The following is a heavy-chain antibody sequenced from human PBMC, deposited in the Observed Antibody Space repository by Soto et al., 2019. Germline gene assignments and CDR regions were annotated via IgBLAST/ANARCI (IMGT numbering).Heavy chain of an antibody. Sequence: EVQLVESGGGLVQPGRSLRLSCAASGFTFDDYAMHWVRQAPGKGLEWVSGISWNSGSIAYADSVKGRFTISRDNAKNSLYLQINSLRAEDTALYYCAKDSYYYGMDVWGQGTTVTVSS. CDR3: AKDSYYYGMDV. CDR1: GFTFDDYA. V-gene: IGHV3-9*01. CDR2: ISWNSGSI. J-gene: IGHJ6*02.